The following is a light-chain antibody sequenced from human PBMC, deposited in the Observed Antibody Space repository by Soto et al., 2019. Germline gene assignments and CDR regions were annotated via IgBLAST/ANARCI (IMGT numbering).Light chain of an antibody. Sequence: QSALTQPRSVSGSPGQSVTISCTGTSSDVGGYTYVSWYQQHPGKAPKLMIHDVNKRPSGVPDRFSGSKSGNTDSLTISGLQAEDEADYYCCSYAGSYTFVFGGGTQLTVL. CDR3: CSYAGSYTFV. CDR1: SSDVGGYTY. CDR2: DVN. J-gene: IGLJ2*01. V-gene: IGLV2-11*01.